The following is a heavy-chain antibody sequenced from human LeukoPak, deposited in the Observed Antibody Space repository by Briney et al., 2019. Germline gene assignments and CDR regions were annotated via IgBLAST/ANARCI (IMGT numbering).Heavy chain of an antibody. J-gene: IGHJ4*02. D-gene: IGHD4-23*01. CDR1: GGCVSSDSYY. CDR2: IYTSGST. Sequence: SETLSLTCTVSGGCVSSDSYYWSWVRQPAGKGLEWIGRIYTSGSTNYNPSLKSRVTISLDTSKNQFSLKLSSVTAADTAVYYCARGQLVTPDFDYWGQGTLVTVSS. V-gene: IGHV4-61*02. CDR3: ARGQLVTPDFDY.